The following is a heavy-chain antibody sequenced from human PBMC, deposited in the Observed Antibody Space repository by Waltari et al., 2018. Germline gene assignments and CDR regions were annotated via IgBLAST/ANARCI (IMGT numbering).Heavy chain of an antibody. D-gene: IGHD2-15*01. Sequence: EVQLLESGGGLVQPGGSLRLSCSASGFTFSSYAMSWVRQAPGKGLEWVTAISGSGGSTYYADAVKGRFTISRDNSKNTLYLQMNSLRAEDTAVYYCAKVWRVVVAANRGGYWGQGTLVTVSS. CDR1: GFTFSSYA. CDR3: AKVWRVVVAANRGGY. CDR2: ISGSGGST. V-gene: IGHV3-23*01. J-gene: IGHJ4*02.